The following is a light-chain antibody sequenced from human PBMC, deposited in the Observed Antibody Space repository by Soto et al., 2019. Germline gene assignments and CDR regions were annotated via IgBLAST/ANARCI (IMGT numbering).Light chain of an antibody. J-gene: IGKJ2*01. V-gene: IGKV3-20*01. Sequence: SVLTQSPGTLSLFPGERATLSCRTSQSISSTYLAWYQQRPGQAPRLLIYAASSRATGIPDRFSGSGSGTDFTLTFSRLEPEDFAVYYCQQYFGSLYTFGQGTKLEIK. CDR2: AAS. CDR1: QSISSTY. CDR3: QQYFGSLYT.